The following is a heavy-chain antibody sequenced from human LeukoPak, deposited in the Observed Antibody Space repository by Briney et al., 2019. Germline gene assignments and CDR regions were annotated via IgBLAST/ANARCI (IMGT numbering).Heavy chain of an antibody. CDR3: ARTANFAAGYYIDY. CDR1: GFTFSSYW. D-gene: IGHD6-13*01. V-gene: IGHV3-7*01. J-gene: IGHJ4*02. Sequence: GGSLRLSCAASGFTFSSYWMSWVRQAPGKGLECVANIKEDGSEEYYVDSVKGRFSISRDNAKNSLYLQMNSLRAEDTAVYYCARTANFAAGYYIDYWGQGTLVTVSS. CDR2: IKEDGSEE.